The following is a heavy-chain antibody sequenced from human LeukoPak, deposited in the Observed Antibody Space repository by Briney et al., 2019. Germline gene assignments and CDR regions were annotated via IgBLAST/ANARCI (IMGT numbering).Heavy chain of an antibody. CDR2: ISGSGGSA. CDR1: GFTFSSYA. CDR3: AKDGGDD. Sequence: GGSLRLSCAASGFTFSSYAMSWVRQAPGKGLEWVSTISGSGGSAYYADSVKGRFAISRDNSKNTLYLRMSSLRAEDTAVYYCAKDGGDDWGQGTLVTVSS. J-gene: IGHJ4*02. V-gene: IGHV3-23*01.